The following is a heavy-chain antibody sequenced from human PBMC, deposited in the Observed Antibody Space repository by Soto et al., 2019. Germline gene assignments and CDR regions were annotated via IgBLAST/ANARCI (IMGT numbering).Heavy chain of an antibody. V-gene: IGHV3-23*01. Sequence: LRLSCAASGFTFSSYAMSWVRQAPGKGLEWVSAISGSGGSTYYADSVKGRFTISRNNSKNTLYPQMNSLRAEDTAVYYCAKDKGANIAARLIWGGDYWGQGTLVTVSS. CDR2: ISGSGGST. CDR3: AKDKGANIAARLIWGGDY. J-gene: IGHJ4*02. D-gene: IGHD6-6*01. CDR1: GFTFSSYA.